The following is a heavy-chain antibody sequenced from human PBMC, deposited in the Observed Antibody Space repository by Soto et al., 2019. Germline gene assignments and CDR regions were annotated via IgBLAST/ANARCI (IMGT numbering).Heavy chain of an antibody. Sequence: SETLSLTCTVSGGSISSGAYYWSWIRQHPGKGLEWIGYIFYSGSTYYNPSLKSRLTISVDTSKNQFSLKLSSVTAADTAVYYCARESVVVTDNWFDPWGQGTLVTSPQ. J-gene: IGHJ5*02. CDR1: GGSISSGAYY. D-gene: IGHD2-21*02. CDR3: ARESVVVTDNWFDP. V-gene: IGHV4-31*03. CDR2: IFYSGST.